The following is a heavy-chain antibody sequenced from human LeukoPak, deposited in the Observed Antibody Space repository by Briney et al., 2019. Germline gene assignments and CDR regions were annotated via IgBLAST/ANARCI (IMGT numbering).Heavy chain of an antibody. CDR1: GFTLSSYA. CDR3: ARNYYDSSGYYFDY. Sequence: GRSLRLSCAASGFTLSSYAMHWVRQAPGKGLEWVAVISYDGSNKYYADSVKGRFTISRDNSKNTLYLQMNSLRAEDTAVYYYARNYYDSSGYYFDYWGQGTLVTVSS. J-gene: IGHJ4*02. V-gene: IGHV3-30-3*01. D-gene: IGHD3-22*01. CDR2: ISYDGSNK.